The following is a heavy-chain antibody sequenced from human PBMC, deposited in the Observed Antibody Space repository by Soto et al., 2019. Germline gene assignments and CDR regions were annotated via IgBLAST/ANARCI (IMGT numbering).Heavy chain of an antibody. CDR2: ISGSGVST. D-gene: IGHD3-22*01. V-gene: IGHV3-23*01. J-gene: IGHJ4*02. Sequence: PGGSLRLSCAASGFTFSTYAMTWVRQAPGKGLEWVSAISGSGVSTYYADSVKGLFTISRDNSKNTLYLQMNSLRTEDTAVYYCARDDGWQGYSSLNWGQGTLVTAPQ. CDR1: GFTFSTYA. CDR3: ARDDGWQGYSSLN.